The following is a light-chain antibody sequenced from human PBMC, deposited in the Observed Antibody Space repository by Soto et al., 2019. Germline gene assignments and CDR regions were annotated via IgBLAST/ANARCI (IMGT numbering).Light chain of an antibody. V-gene: IGKV3-15*01. Sequence: EIVMTQSPATLSVSPGERATLSCRASQSGSSNLAWYQQKPGQAPRLLIYGASTRDTGITARFSGSGSGTEFTLTISSLQSEDFAVYYCQQYNNWPPFTFGPGTKVDIK. CDR1: QSGSSN. J-gene: IGKJ3*01. CDR3: QQYNNWPPFT. CDR2: GAS.